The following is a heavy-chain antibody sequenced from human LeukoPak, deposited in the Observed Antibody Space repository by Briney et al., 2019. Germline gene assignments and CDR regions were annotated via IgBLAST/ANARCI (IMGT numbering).Heavy chain of an antibody. J-gene: IGHJ5*02. CDR3: ASPTRSGPAAIYPMYNWFDP. CDR1: GFTFSEFW. V-gene: IGHV3-7*01. D-gene: IGHD2-2*01. Sequence: GGSLRLSCAASGFTFSEFWMSWVRQAPGKGLEWLANIKEDGSKKYYVDSVKGRFTISRDNAKNSLFLQMNSLRNEDTAVYYCASPTRSGPAAIYPMYNWFDPWGQGTLVTVSS. CDR2: IKEDGSKK.